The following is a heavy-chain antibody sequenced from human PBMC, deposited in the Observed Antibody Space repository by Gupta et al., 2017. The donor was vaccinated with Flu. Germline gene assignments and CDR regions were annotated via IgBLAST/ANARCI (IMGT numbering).Heavy chain of an antibody. CDR2: IIPILGIA. V-gene: IGHV1-69*02. CDR1: GGTFSSYT. D-gene: IGHD6-19*01. J-gene: IGHJ6*02. CDR3: ARVIAVADYYYYYGMDV. Sequence: QVQLVQSGAEVKKPGSSVKVSCKASGGTFSSYTISWVLQAPGQGLEWMGRIIPILGIANYAQKFQGRVTITADKSTSTAYMELSSLRSEDTAVYYCARVIAVADYYYYYGMDVWGQGATVTVSS.